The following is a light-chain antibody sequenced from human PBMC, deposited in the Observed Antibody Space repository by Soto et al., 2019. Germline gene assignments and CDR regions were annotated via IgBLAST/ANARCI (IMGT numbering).Light chain of an antibody. V-gene: IGLV2-14*01. CDR3: SSYTTRSTLV. CDR2: DVT. CDR1: SSDVGAYDF. J-gene: IGLJ2*01. Sequence: QSALTQPASVSGSPGQSITISCTGTSSDVGAYDFVSWYQHSPGKAPKLVTFDVTHRPPGISDRFSGSKSANTASLTISGLQAADEAFYYCSSYTTRSTLVFGGGTKLTV.